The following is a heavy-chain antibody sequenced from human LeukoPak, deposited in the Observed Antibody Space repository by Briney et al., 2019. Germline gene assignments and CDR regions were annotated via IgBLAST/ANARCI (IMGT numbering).Heavy chain of an antibody. CDR3: ASLTIFGVSPFDY. Sequence: GGSLRLSCAASGFTFSSYNMNWVRQAPGKGLEGVSFISSTRTTIYYASSVTRPFTISRDNLNNSLYLQMTSLRAEYTAVYYCASLTIFGVSPFDYWGQGALVTVSS. D-gene: IGHD3-3*01. CDR1: GFTFSSYN. J-gene: IGHJ4*02. CDR2: ISSTRTTI. V-gene: IGHV3-48*01.